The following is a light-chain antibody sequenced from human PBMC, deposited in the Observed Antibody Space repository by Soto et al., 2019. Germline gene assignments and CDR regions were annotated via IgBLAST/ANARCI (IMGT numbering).Light chain of an antibody. J-gene: IGLJ1*01. CDR1: SSNIGSNY. V-gene: IGLV1-47*02. Sequence: QSVLTQPPSASGTPGQRVTISCSGSSSNIGSNYVYWYQQLPGTAPKLLIYSNNQRPSGVPDRFSGSKSGTSASLAISGLRSEDEAYYYCAAWDDSLSGYVFGTGTKVTVL. CDR3: AAWDDSLSGYV. CDR2: SNN.